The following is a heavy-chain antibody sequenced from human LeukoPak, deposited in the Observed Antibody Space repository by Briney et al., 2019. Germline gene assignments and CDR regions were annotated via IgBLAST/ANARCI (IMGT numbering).Heavy chain of an antibody. CDR1: GGSFSGYY. CDR3: ARTRYYDFWSGYYGPKHKDYVHYFDY. Sequence: SETLSLTCAVYGGSFSGYYWSWIRQPPGKGLEWIGEINHSGSTNYNPSRKSRVTISVDTSKNHFSLKLSSVTAADTAVYYCARTRYYDFWSGYYGPKHKDYVHYFDYWGQGTLVTVSS. CDR2: INHSGST. V-gene: IGHV4-34*01. D-gene: IGHD3-3*01. J-gene: IGHJ4*02.